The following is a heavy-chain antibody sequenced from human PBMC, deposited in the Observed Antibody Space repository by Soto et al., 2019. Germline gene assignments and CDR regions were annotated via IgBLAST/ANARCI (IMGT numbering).Heavy chain of an antibody. Sequence: EVQLVESGGGLAPPGGSLRLSCVASGFTFTTFGMSWVRQAPGKGLDWVANIRQDGGAQYYVDSVKGRFTISRDNAKNSVYLQMDSLRAEDTAVYYCVRGGHGSGSYLGSYWGQGILVTVSS. V-gene: IGHV3-7*03. CDR1: GFTFTTFG. CDR2: IRQDGGAQ. J-gene: IGHJ4*02. CDR3: VRGGHGSGSYLGSY. D-gene: IGHD3-10*01.